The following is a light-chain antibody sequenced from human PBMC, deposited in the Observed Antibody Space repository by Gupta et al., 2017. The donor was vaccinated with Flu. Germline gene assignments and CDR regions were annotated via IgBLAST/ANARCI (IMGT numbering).Light chain of an antibody. J-gene: IGLJ3*02. CDR3: CSYTRSKTSIIAWV. Sequence: QSALTQPASVSGSPGQSITISCTGTSSDVGGYNRVSWYQQHPGKAPKLLIYEVSKRPSGVSDRFSGSKSGNSASPTIFGIHTDDEADYYGCSYTRSKTSIIAWVFGGGTKVTVL. CDR1: SSDVGGYNR. V-gene: IGLV2-14*01. CDR2: EVS.